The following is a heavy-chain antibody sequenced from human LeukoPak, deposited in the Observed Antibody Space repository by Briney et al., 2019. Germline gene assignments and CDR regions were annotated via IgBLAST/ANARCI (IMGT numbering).Heavy chain of an antibody. D-gene: IGHD1-26*01. CDR2: INHSGST. CDR3: ARAGGSGSYYDYYYYGMDV. Sequence: PSETLSLTCAVYGGSFSGYYWSWIRQPPGKGLEWIGEINHSGSTNYNPSLKSRVTISVDTSKNQFSLKLSSVTAADTAVYYCARAGGSGSYYDYYYYGMDVWGQGTTITVSS. J-gene: IGHJ6*02. V-gene: IGHV4-34*01. CDR1: GGSFSGYY.